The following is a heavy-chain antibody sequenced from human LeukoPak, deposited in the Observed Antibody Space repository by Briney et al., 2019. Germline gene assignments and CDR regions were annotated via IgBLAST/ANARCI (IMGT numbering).Heavy chain of an antibody. J-gene: IGHJ4*02. CDR2: ISYDGSNE. CDR3: ARDTSYASDS. D-gene: IGHD3-16*01. V-gene: IGHV3-30*04. CDR1: GFTFSSYV. Sequence: GGSLRLSCAASGFTFSSYVMHWVRQAPGKGLEWVAIISYDGSNEYYADSVKGRFTISRDNSKNTLYLQMNSLRAEDTAVYYCARDTSYASDSWGQGTLVTVSS.